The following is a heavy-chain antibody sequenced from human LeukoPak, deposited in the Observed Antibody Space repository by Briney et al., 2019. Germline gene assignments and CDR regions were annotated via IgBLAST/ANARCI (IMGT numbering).Heavy chain of an antibody. V-gene: IGHV4-34*01. CDR2: INHSGST. CDR1: GGSFSGYY. Sequence: SETLSPTCAVYGGSFSGYYWSWIRQPPGKGLEWIGEINHSGSTNYNPSFKSRVTMSVDTSKNQFSLKLSSVTAADTAVYYCARALRYCSGTSCYGAGMDVWGQGTTVTVSS. J-gene: IGHJ6*02. D-gene: IGHD2-2*01. CDR3: ARALRYCSGTSCYGAGMDV.